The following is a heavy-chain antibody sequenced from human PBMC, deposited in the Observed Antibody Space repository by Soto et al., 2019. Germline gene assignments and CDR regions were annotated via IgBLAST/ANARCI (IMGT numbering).Heavy chain of an antibody. D-gene: IGHD6-19*01. J-gene: IGHJ6*02. CDR2: ISAYNGNT. V-gene: IGHV1-18*01. Sequence: GASVEVSCKASGYTFTSYGMRWVRQAPGQGLEWMGWISAYNGNTKYAQKLQGRVTMTTDTSTSTAYMELRSLRSDDTAVYYCARAVGYYYGMDVWGQGTTVTVS. CDR1: GYTFTSYG. CDR3: ARAVGYYYGMDV.